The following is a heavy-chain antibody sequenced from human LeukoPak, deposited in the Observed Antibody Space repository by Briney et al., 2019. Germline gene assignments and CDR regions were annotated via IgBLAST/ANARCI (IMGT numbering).Heavy chain of an antibody. D-gene: IGHD5-18*01. CDR3: ASVDDQSSYRPEGH. Sequence: GESLRLSCAASGFTFNKSWMNWVRQAPGKGLEWVANIKQDGSEKNYVDSVKGRFTISRDNAENSLYLQMNSLRAEDTAVYFCASVDDQSSYRPEGHWGQGTLVTVSS. V-gene: IGHV3-7*01. CDR1: GFTFNKSW. J-gene: IGHJ4*02. CDR2: IKQDGSEK.